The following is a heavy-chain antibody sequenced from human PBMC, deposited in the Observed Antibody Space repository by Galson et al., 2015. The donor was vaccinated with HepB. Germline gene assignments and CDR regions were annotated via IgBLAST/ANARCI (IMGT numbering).Heavy chain of an antibody. J-gene: IGHJ6*03. D-gene: IGHD2-15*01. CDR2: IIPILGIA. Sequence: SVKVSCKASGGTFSSYAISWVRQAPGQGLEWMGGIIPILGIANYAQKFQGRVTITADKSTSTAYMELSSLRSEDTAVYYCARTVVVAATNYYYMDVWGKGTTVTVSS. CDR3: ARTVVVAATNYYYMDV. CDR1: GGTFSSYA. V-gene: IGHV1-69*10.